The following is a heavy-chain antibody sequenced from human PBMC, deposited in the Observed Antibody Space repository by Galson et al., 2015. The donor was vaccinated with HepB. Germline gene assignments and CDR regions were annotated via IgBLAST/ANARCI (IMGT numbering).Heavy chain of an antibody. Sequence: SVKVSCKVSGYTLTELSMHWVRQAPGKGLEWMGGFDPEDGERNYAQKFQGRVTMTKDTSTDTAYMELSSLRSEDTAVYYCATPIYVSSGLDYWGQGTLVTVSS. CDR3: ATPIYVSSGLDY. CDR2: FDPEDGER. CDR1: GYTLTELS. D-gene: IGHD3-22*01. V-gene: IGHV1-24*01. J-gene: IGHJ4*02.